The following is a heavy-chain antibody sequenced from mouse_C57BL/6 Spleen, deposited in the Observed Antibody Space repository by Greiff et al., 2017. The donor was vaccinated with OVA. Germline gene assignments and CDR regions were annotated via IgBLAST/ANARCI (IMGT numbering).Heavy chain of an antibody. CDR2: IYPGDGDT. V-gene: IGHV1-82*01. Sequence: QVQLQQSGPELVKPGASVKISCKASGYAFSSSWMNWVKQRPGKGLEWIGRIYPGDGDTNYNGKFKGKATLTADKSSSTAYMQLSSLTSEDSAVYFCARDDYGAMDCWGQGTSVTVSS. D-gene: IGHD1-1*02. J-gene: IGHJ4*01. CDR3: ARDDYGAMDC. CDR1: GYAFSSSW.